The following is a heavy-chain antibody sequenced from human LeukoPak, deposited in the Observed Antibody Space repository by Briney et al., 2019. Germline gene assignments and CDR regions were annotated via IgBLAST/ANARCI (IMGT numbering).Heavy chain of an antibody. Sequence: PGGSLRLSCAASGFTFSDYWMSWVRQAPGKGLEWVANIKYDGGEKYYVDSVKGRFTISRDNVQNSLFLQMNSPRAEDTAMYYCARLARGTAFDFWGQGALVTVSS. J-gene: IGHJ4*02. CDR1: GFTFSDYW. V-gene: IGHV3-7*05. D-gene: IGHD3-10*01. CDR2: IKYDGGEK. CDR3: ARLARGTAFDF.